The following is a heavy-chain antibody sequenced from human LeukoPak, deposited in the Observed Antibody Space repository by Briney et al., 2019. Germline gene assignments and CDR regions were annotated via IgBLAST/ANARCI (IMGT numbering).Heavy chain of an antibody. CDR1: GCSISSSSYY. D-gene: IGHD6-13*01. CDR3: ARLYSSSWKGWFDL. V-gene: IGHV4-39*01. J-gene: IGHJ5*02. Sequence: PSETLSLTCTVSGCSISSSSYYWGWIRQPPGKGLEGFESIYYSRSTYYDPSLKSRVTISVDPSKSQFCLKLSSVTAADTAVYYCARLYSSSWKGWFDLWGQGTLVTVS. CDR2: IYYSRST.